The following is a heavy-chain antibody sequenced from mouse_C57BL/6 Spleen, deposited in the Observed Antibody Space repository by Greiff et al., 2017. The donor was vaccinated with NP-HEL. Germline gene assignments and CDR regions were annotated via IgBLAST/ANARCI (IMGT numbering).Heavy chain of an antibody. V-gene: IGHV1-62-2*01. D-gene: IGHD2-2*01. CDR3: ARHEAEGYGFEGYNFDY. CDR2: FYPGSGSI. CDR1: GYTFTEYT. Sequence: QVQLQQSGAELVKPGASVKLSCKASGYTFTEYTIHWVKQRSGQGLEWIGWFYPGSGSIKYNEKFKDKATLTADKSSSTVYMELSRLTSEDSAVYFCARHEAEGYGFEGYNFDYWGQGTTLTVSS. J-gene: IGHJ2*01.